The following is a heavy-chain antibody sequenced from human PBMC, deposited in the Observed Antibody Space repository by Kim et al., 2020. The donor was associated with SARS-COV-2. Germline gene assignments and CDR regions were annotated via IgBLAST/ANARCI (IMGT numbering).Heavy chain of an antibody. Sequence: SETLSLTCTVSGGSISSSSYYWGWIRQPPGKGLEWIGSIYYSGSTYYNPSLKSRVTISVDTSKNQFSLKLSSVTAADTAVYYCASDAHYYDSSGYKNWGQGTLVTVSS. CDR3: ASDAHYYDSSGYKN. V-gene: IGHV4-39*01. J-gene: IGHJ4*02. CDR2: IYYSGST. D-gene: IGHD3-22*01. CDR1: GGSISSSSYY.